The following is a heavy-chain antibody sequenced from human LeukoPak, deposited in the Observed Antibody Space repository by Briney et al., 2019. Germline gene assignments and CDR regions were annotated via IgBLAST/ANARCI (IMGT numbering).Heavy chain of an antibody. Sequence: GESLKISCKGSGYSFTSYWIGWARQMPGKGLEWMGIIYPGDSDTRYSPSFQGQVTISADKSISTAYLQWSSLKASDTAMYYCARQVRYSGYDFDYWGQGTLVTVSS. CDR2: IYPGDSDT. D-gene: IGHD5-12*01. CDR3: ARQVRYSGYDFDY. J-gene: IGHJ4*02. CDR1: GYSFTSYW. V-gene: IGHV5-51*01.